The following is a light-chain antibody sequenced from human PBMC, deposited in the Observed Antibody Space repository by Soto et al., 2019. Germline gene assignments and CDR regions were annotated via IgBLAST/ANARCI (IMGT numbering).Light chain of an antibody. V-gene: IGKV1-39*01. CDR1: QSIRSY. J-gene: IGKJ1*01. CDR2: AAS. Sequence: DIQMTQSPSSLSASLGDRVTITCRANQSIRSYVNWYQQKPGKAPNLLLYAASTLQSGVPSRFSGSGSGTDFTLIISSLQPEDFATYYCQQSYTTVRTFGQGNKVEIK. CDR3: QQSYTTVRT.